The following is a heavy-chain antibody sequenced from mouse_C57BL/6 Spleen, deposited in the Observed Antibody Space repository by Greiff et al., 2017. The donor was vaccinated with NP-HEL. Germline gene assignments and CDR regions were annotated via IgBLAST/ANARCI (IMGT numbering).Heavy chain of an antibody. V-gene: IGHV1-53*01. Sequence: VKLQQPGTELVKPGASVKLSCKASGYTFTSYWMHWVKRRPGQGLEWIGNINPSNGGTNYNEKFKSKATLTVDKSSSTAYRQLSSLTSEDSAVYYCAQGIYDGYFAYWGQGTLVTVSA. D-gene: IGHD2-3*01. CDR2: INPSNGGT. CDR1: GYTFTSYW. CDR3: AQGIYDGYFAY. J-gene: IGHJ3*01.